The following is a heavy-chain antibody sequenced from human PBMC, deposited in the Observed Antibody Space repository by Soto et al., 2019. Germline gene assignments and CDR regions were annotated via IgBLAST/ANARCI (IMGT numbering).Heavy chain of an antibody. CDR1: GYTFTNND. CDR3: ARAPVDRYSADYFDN. J-gene: IGHJ4*02. CDR2: MNPKSGNT. D-gene: IGHD5-12*01. V-gene: IGHV1-8*01. Sequence: QVQLVQSGAEVKRPGASVKVSCKASGYTFTNNDINWVRQATGQRPEWMGWMNPKSGNTGYAQRFQGRVSMTRDNSITTAYMELRGLRSDDTAVYYCARAPVDRYSADYFDNWGQRTLVTVSS.